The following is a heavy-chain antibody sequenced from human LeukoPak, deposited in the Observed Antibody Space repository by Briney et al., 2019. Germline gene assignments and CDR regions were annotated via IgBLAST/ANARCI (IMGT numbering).Heavy chain of an antibody. Sequence: PGGSLRLSCAASGFTFSSYAMRWVRQAPGKGLEWVSGISGSGGSTSDADSVKGRFTVSRDNSKNTLYLQMSSLRAEDTALYYCAKRSGYDFWSGFDPWGQGTLVIVSS. CDR3: AKRSGYDFWSGFDP. J-gene: IGHJ5*02. CDR1: GFTFSSYA. CDR2: ISGSGGST. V-gene: IGHV3-23*01. D-gene: IGHD3-3*01.